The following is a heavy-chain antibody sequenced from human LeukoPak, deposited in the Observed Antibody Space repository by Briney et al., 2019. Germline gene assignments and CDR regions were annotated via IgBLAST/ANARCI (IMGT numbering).Heavy chain of an antibody. D-gene: IGHD3-9*01. V-gene: IGHV3-74*01. CDR3: TRDLTDYDVSTGLHHYYMDV. CDR2: INGDGRNI. CDR1: GFTFSSYW. J-gene: IGHJ6*02. Sequence: GGSLRLSCVASGFTFSSYWMHWVRQDPRKGLVWVSRINGDGRNINYADSVRGRFTISRDNAKNTLYLQMNTLRVEDTAVYYCTRDLTDYDVSTGLHHYYMDVWGQGTTVTVSS.